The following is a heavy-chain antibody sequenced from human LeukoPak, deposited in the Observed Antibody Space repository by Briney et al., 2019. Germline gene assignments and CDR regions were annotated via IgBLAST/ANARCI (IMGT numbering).Heavy chain of an antibody. CDR1: GYSFTSYW. CDR3: ARDYAFSGSYNY. D-gene: IGHD1-26*01. CDR2: ISAYNGNT. Sequence: GESLKISCKGSGYSFTSYWIGWVRQAPGQGLEWMGWISAYNGNTNYAQKLQGRVTMTTDTSTSTAYMELRSLRSDDTAVYYCARDYAFSGSYNYWGQGTLVTVSS. J-gene: IGHJ4*02. V-gene: IGHV1-18*04.